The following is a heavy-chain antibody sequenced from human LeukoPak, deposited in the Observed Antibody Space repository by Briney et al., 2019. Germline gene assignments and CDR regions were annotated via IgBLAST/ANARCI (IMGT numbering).Heavy chain of an antibody. CDR3: AREMYGDYVSYYYYGMDV. CDR2: ISAYNGNT. D-gene: IGHD4-17*01. CDR1: GYTFTSYG. Sequence: ASVKVSCKASGYTFTSYGIRWVRQAPGQGLEWMGWISAYNGNTNYAQKLQGRVTMTTDTSTSTAYMELRSLRSDDTAVYYCAREMYGDYVSYYYYGMDVWGQGTTVTVSS. V-gene: IGHV1-18*01. J-gene: IGHJ6*02.